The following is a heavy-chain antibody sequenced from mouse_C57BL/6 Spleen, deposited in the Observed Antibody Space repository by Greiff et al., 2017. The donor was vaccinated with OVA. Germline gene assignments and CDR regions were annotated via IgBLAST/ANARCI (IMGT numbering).Heavy chain of an antibody. D-gene: IGHD3-2*01. CDR2: IDPSDSYP. J-gene: IGHJ4*01. CDR1: GYTFTSYW. CDR3: ARRTAHAMDY. V-gene: IGHV1-69*01. Sequence: VQLQQPGAELVMPGASVKLSCKASGYTFTSYWMHWVKQRPGQGLEWIGEIDPSDSYPNYNQKFKGKSTLTVDKSSSTAYMQLSSLTSEDSAVYYCARRTAHAMDYWGQGTSVTVSS.